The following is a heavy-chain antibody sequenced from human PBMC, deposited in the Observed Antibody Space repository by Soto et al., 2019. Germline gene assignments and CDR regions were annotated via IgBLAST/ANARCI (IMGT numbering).Heavy chain of an antibody. CDR3: ARDTETLGPRANDALDI. D-gene: IGHD3-3*02. CDR2: INAGSGNT. J-gene: IGHJ3*02. V-gene: IGHV1-3*01. Sequence: QAQLVQSGAEMKKPGASVKVSCKATGYTFSAYTMNWVRQAPGQSLEWMGWINAGSGNTNYSQNFHGRARITRDTSGSTAYMELTGLTSEETAVYYCARDTETLGPRANDALDIWGQGTMVTVSS. CDR1: GYTFSAYT.